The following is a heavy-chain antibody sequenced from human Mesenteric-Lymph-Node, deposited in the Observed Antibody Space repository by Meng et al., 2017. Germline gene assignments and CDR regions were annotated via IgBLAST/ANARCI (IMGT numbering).Heavy chain of an antibody. Sequence: QFQRVQSGAGVKKPGASVKVSCKASGYIFNNYGVSWVRQAPGQGPEWMGWISAYNGNTNYAQNFQGRFTMTTDTSTSTAYMELRSLRSDDTAVYYCARDLPGGTKGTWLDLWGQGTLVTVSS. J-gene: IGHJ5*02. CDR1: GYIFNNYG. D-gene: IGHD1-14*01. V-gene: IGHV1-18*01. CDR2: ISAYNGNT. CDR3: ARDLPGGTKGTWLDL.